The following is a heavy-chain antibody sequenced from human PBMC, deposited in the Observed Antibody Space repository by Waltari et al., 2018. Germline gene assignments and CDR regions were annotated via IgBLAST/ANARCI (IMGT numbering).Heavy chain of an antibody. Sequence: EVQLVESGGGLVQPGGSLRLSCAASGFTFSNYWMLWVRQAPGKGLVWVSRINREGSSITYADSVKGRFTISTDNARNTLYLQMNSLRAEDTAVYYCTRGGNGGNFFDYWGQGALVTVSS. CDR3: TRGGNGGNFFDY. D-gene: IGHD2-21*01. V-gene: IGHV3-74*01. CDR2: INREGSSI. CDR1: GFTFSNYW. J-gene: IGHJ4*02.